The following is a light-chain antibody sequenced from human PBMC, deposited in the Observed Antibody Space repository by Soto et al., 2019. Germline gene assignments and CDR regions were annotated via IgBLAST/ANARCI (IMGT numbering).Light chain of an antibody. J-gene: IGLJ1*01. CDR3: SSYTPSTTRF. CDR1: SSDVGAYDF. Sequence: QSVLTQPASVSGSPGQSITISCTGTSSDVGAYDFVSWYQQHPDKAPKLMIYEVRNRPSGVSNRFSGSKSVNTATLTLSGARAEDEAYYSCSSYTPSTTRFSGTGTKAPAL. CDR2: EVR. V-gene: IGLV2-14*03.